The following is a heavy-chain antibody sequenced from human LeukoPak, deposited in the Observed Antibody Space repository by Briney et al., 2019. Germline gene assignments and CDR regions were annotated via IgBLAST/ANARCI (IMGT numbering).Heavy chain of an antibody. J-gene: IGHJ4*02. CDR2: IYYSGST. V-gene: IGHV4-39*07. D-gene: IGHD6-13*01. CDR1: GGSISSSSYY. CDR3: ARLGSSIAAAGSRGYFDY. Sequence: SETLSLTCTVSGGSISSSSYYWGWIRQPPGKGLEWIGSIYYSGSTYYNPSLKSRVTISVDTSKNQFSLKLSSVTAADTAVYYCARLGSSIAAAGSRGYFDYWGQGTLVTVSS.